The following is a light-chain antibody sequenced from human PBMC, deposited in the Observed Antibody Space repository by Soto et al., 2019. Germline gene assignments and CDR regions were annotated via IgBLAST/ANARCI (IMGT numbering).Light chain of an antibody. Sequence: LTQPPSASGSPGQSVTISCTGTKSDIGVYDFVSWYQHHPGNAPRLIIYEVVQRPSGVPDRFSGSKSGNTASLTVSGLQAADEADYFCKSYAGSNTYVFGSGTKVTVL. J-gene: IGLJ1*01. V-gene: IGLV2-8*01. CDR2: EVV. CDR1: KSDIGVYDF. CDR3: KSYAGSNTYV.